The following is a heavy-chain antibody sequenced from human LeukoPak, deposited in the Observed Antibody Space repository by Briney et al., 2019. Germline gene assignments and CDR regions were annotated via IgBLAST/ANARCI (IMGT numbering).Heavy chain of an antibody. Sequence: SETLSLTCAVSGYSISSSNWWGWIRQPPGKGLEWIGYIYYSGSTYYNPSLKSRVTMSVDTSKNQFSLNLSSVTAADTAVYYCARIPPYCSGGNCYSIVYWGQGTLVTVSS. V-gene: IGHV4-28*01. D-gene: IGHD2-15*01. CDR2: IYYSGST. J-gene: IGHJ4*02. CDR1: GYSISSSNW. CDR3: ARIPPYCSGGNCYSIVY.